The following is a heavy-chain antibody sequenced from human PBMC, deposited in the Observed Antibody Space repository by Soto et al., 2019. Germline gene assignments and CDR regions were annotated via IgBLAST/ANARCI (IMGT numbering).Heavy chain of an antibody. CDR1: GYTSTSYD. CDR2: MNPNSGNT. Sequence: GASVKVSCKASGYTSTSYDINWVRQATGQGLEWMGWMNPNSGNTGYAQKFQGRVTMTRNTSISTAYMELSSLRSEDTAVYYCARGFIAAWGSDYWGQGTLVTVSS. V-gene: IGHV1-8*01. CDR3: ARGFIAAWGSDY. D-gene: IGHD6-13*01. J-gene: IGHJ4*02.